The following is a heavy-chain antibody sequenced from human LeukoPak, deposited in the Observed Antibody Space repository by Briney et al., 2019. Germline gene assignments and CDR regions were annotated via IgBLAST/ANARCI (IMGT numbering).Heavy chain of an antibody. J-gene: IGHJ4*02. CDR3: AKPRTTGLGWAQFDY. CDR1: GFTFSSFA. V-gene: IGHV3-23*01. Sequence: GGSLRLSCAASGFTFSSFAMTWVRQAPGKGLEWVSGFDGNGPNTYYADSVKGRWTISRDNSRNTLYLEMNGLRPEDTAIYYCAKPRTTGLGWAQFDYWGQGSLVTVSS. D-gene: IGHD2-8*02. CDR2: FDGNGPNT.